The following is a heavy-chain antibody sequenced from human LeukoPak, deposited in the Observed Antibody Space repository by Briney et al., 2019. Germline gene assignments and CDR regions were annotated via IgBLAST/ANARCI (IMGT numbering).Heavy chain of an antibody. Sequence: GGSLRLSCAASGFTFSSYSMNWVRQAPGKGLEWVSSITSSSTYIYYADSVKGRFTISRDNAKNSLYLEMNSLRDEDTAVYYCARDPYNGGYGYYYYYYMDVWGKGTSVTISS. CDR3: ARDPYNGGYGYYYYYYMDV. D-gene: IGHD1-26*01. J-gene: IGHJ6*03. CDR2: ITSSSTYI. V-gene: IGHV3-21*01. CDR1: GFTFSSYS.